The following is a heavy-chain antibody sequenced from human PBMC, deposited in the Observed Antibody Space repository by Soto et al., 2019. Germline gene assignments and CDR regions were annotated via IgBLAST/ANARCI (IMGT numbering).Heavy chain of an antibody. J-gene: IGHJ4*02. D-gene: IGHD6-13*01. CDR1: GGTSSSYA. CDR3: AVYSSSWYGFAYFDY. CDR2: IIPIFGTA. V-gene: IGHV1-69*01. Sequence: QVQLVQSGAEVKKPGSSVKVSCKASGGTSSSYAISWVRQAPGQGLEWMGGIIPIFGTANYAQKFQGRVTITADESTSTAYMELSSLRSEDTVVYYCAVYSSSWYGFAYFDYWGQGTLVTVSS.